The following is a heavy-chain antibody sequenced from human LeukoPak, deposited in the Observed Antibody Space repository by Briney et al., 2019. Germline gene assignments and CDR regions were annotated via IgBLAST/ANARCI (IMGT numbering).Heavy chain of an antibody. Sequence: SETLSLTCTVSGGSISSYYWSWLRQPPGKGLEWIGYIYYSGSTNYNPSLKSRVTISVDTSKNQFSLKLSSVTAADTAVYYCARASVRYYYYGMDVWGQGTTVTVSS. J-gene: IGHJ6*02. CDR1: GGSISSYY. V-gene: IGHV4-59*01. CDR3: ARASVRYYYYGMDV. D-gene: IGHD2-2*01. CDR2: IYYSGST.